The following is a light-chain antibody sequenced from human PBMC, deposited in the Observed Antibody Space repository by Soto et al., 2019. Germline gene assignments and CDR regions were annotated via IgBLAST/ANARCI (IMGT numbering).Light chain of an antibody. CDR3: QQYSQWPSYT. Sequence: EIVMTQSPATLSVSPGERATLSGRASQSVGSNIAWYQQKPGQSPRLLVYDASTSATAIPARFSGSGSETEFTLTIITLQPEDLAVYYSQQYSQWPSYTFGQGTKVDI. CDR2: DAS. CDR1: QSVGSN. J-gene: IGKJ2*01. V-gene: IGKV3-15*01.